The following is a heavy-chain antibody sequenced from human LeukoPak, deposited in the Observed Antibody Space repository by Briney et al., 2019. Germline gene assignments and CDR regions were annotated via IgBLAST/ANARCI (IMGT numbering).Heavy chain of an antibody. Sequence: AGGSLRLSCAAFGFTFSDYYMSWIRQAPGKGLEWVSAISGSGGDTYYADSVKGRFTISRDNSKNTVFLQMNSLRVEDTAIYYCAKGYDIQYYGMDVWGQGTTVTVSS. D-gene: IGHD3-16*01. J-gene: IGHJ6*02. V-gene: IGHV3-23*01. CDR1: GFTFSDYY. CDR2: ISGSGGDT. CDR3: AKGYDIQYYGMDV.